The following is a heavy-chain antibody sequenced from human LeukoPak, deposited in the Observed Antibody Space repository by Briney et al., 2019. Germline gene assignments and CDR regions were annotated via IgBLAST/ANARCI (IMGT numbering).Heavy chain of an antibody. CDR3: AKGSGRQFDY. Sequence: GGSLGLSCEASGFTFSSYAMSWVRQAPGKGLEWVSAISGSGGSTYYADSVKGRFTISRDNSKNTLYLQMSSLRAEDTAVYYCAKGSGRQFDYWGQGTLVTVSS. CDR1: GFTFSSYA. J-gene: IGHJ4*02. D-gene: IGHD3-10*01. CDR2: ISGSGGST. V-gene: IGHV3-23*01.